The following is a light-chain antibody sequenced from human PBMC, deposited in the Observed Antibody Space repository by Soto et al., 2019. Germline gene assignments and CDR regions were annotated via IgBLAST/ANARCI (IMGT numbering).Light chain of an antibody. CDR3: SSYTSSNTWV. CDR2: EVS. V-gene: IGLV2-14*01. J-gene: IGLJ3*02. Sequence: QSALTQPASVSGSPGQSITISCTGTGSDVGGYDYVSWYQQKPGKAPKLMIYEVSNRPSEVSDRFSGSKSGSTASLTISGLQAEDEADYHCSSYTSSNTWVFGGGTKLTVL. CDR1: GSDVGGYDY.